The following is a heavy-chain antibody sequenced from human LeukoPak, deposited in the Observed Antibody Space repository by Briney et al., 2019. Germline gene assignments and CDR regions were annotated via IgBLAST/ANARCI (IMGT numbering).Heavy chain of an antibody. CDR1: GFTFSNAW. CDR3: TTDPVGSRLVGVGY. V-gene: IGHV3-15*01. Sequence: AGTLRLSCAASGFTFSNAWLSWVRQAPGKGLEWVGGIKSNTDGGTTDYAAPVKGRFTISRDDSKNTLYLQMNSLKTEDTAVYYCTTDPVGSRLVGVGYWGQGTLVTVSS. CDR2: IKSNTDGGTT. J-gene: IGHJ4*02. D-gene: IGHD2-15*01.